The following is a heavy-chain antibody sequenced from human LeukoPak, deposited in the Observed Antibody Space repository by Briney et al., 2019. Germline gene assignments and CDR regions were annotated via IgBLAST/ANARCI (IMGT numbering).Heavy chain of an antibody. CDR1: GFTFSSYA. CDR2: IVDTGDGT. J-gene: IGHJ6*03. Sequence: GGSLRLSCAASGFTFSSYAMSWVREAPGKGLEWVSTIVDTGDGTFYADSVRCRLTISRDSSKNTLYLQMNSLRADDTAVYYCAKERGHPLPNYHMDVWGKGTTVTVSS. CDR3: AKERGHPLPNYHMDV. D-gene: IGHD4/OR15-4a*01. V-gene: IGHV3-23*01.